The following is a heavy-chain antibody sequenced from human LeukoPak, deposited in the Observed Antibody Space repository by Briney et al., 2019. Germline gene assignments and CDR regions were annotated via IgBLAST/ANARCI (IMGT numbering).Heavy chain of an antibody. V-gene: IGHV3-74*01. D-gene: IGHD3-9*01. CDR1: GFTFSSYW. Sequence: GGSLRLSCAASGFTFSSYWMHWVRQAPGEGLVWVSRINSDGSSTSYADSVKGRFTISRDNAKNTLYLQMNSLRAEDTAVYYCARDRILTGYGNDAFDIWGQGTMVTVSS. CDR3: ARDRILTGYGNDAFDI. CDR2: INSDGSST. J-gene: IGHJ3*02.